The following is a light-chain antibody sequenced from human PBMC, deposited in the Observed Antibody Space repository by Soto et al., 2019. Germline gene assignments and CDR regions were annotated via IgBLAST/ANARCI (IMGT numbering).Light chain of an antibody. J-gene: IGLJ1*01. V-gene: IGLV2-14*01. CDR3: SSYTSSSTLFDV. CDR1: SSDVGGYNY. CDR2: DVS. Sequence: QSALTQPASVSGSPGQSITISCTGTSSDVGGYNYVSWYQQHPGKAPKLMIYDVSNRPSGVSNRFSGSKSGNTASLTISGVQAEDEADYYCSSYTSSSTLFDVFGTGTKLTVL.